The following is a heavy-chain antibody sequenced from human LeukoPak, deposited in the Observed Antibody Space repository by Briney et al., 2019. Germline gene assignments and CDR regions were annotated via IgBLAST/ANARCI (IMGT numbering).Heavy chain of an antibody. V-gene: IGHV3-23*01. CDR2: VSDSGRSA. CDR1: GFTFSNYA. CDR3: AQNQWEFPA. J-gene: IGHJ5*02. D-gene: IGHD1-26*01. Sequence: PGGSLRLSCAASGFTFSNYAMSWVRQAPGKGLEWVSGVSDSGRSAYYADSVQGRFIISRDNSKNTLYSQMNSLRVEDTAAYFCAQNQWEFPAWGQGTLVTVSS.